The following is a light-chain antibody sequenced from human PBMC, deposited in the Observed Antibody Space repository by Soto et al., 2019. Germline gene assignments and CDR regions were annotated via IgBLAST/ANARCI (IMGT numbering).Light chain of an antibody. CDR3: QQYYSTPLT. J-gene: IGKJ5*01. V-gene: IGKV4-1*01. CDR1: KSVLYSSNNKNY. CDR2: WAS. Sequence: DIVMTQSPDSLAVSLGERATINCKCSKSVLYSSNNKNYLAWYQQKPGQPPKLLIYWASTRESGVPDRFSGSGSGTDFTLTISSLQAEDVAVYYCQQYYSTPLTFGQGTRLEIK.